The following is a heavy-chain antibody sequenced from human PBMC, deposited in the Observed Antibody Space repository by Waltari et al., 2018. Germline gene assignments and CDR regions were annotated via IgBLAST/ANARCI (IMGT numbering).Heavy chain of an antibody. V-gene: IGHV4-30-2*01. D-gene: IGHD2-2*01. CDR3: ARESGYCSSTSCYPDAFDI. CDR2: IYHRVST. Sequence: QLQLQESGSGLVKPSQTLSLTCAVSGGSISSGGYSWSWIRPPPGKGLEWMGYIYHRVSTYDNPSLKSRVTISVARSKNQFSLKLSCVTAADTAVYYSARESGYCSSTSCYPDAFDIWGQGTMVTVSS. J-gene: IGHJ3*02. CDR1: GGSISSGGYS.